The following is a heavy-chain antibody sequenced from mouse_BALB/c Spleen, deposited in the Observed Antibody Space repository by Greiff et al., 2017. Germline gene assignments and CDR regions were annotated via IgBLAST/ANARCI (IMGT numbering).Heavy chain of an antibody. CDR1: GFSLTSYG. J-gene: IGHJ3*01. CDR2: IWAGGST. Sequence: QVQLKESGPGLVAPSQSLSITCTVSGFSLTSYGVHWVRQPPGKGLEWLGVIWAGGSTNYNSALMSRLSISKDNSKSQVFLKMNSLQTDDTAMYYCARGGLRLPWFAYWGQGTLVTVSA. D-gene: IGHD1-2*01. V-gene: IGHV2-9*02. CDR3: ARGGLRLPWFAY.